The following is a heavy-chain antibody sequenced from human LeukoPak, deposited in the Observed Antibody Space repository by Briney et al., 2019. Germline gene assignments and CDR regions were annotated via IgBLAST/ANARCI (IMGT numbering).Heavy chain of an antibody. CDR2: ISSSSSYI. V-gene: IGHV3-21*01. J-gene: IGHJ4*02. D-gene: IGHD1-26*01. CDR3: ARGLEISGSYGSDDY. CDR1: GFTFNSYS. Sequence: GGSLRLSCTASGFTFNSYSLNWVRQAPGKGLEWVSSISSSSSYIYYADSVKGRFTISRDNAKNSLYLQMNSLRAEDTAVYYCARGLEISGSYGSDDYWGQGTLVTVSS.